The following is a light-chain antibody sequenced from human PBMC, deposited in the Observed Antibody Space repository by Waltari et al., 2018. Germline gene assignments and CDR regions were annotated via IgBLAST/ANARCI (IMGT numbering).Light chain of an antibody. CDR3: SSFTTTKTLL. J-gene: IGLJ1*01. V-gene: IGLV2-14*03. Sequence: QSALTQPASVSGSPGQSITVSCTGTSSDIGDSDFVSWYQQRPGVAPKLIIFDVTNRPPPSSDRFSGSKSGNTASLTISGLQAEDEADYYCSSFTTTKTLLFGTGTKVTVL. CDR2: DVT. CDR1: SSDIGDSDF.